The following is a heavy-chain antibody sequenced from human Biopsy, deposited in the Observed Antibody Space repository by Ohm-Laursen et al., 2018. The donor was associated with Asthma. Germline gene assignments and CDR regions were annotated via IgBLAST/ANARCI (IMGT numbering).Heavy chain of an antibody. CDR3: VRDKVVVVPGSKGPTDWFDP. J-gene: IGHJ5*02. V-gene: IGHV1-18*04. Sequence: ASVSASCKASGYTFSNYAISWVRQAPGQGLEWMGWISGYNGDTKFAQNVKGRLSLTTDTSTSTAYMELRSLTSDDTAVYYCVRDKVVVVPGSKGPTDWFDPWGQGTLVTVSS. CDR2: ISGYNGDT. CDR1: GYTFSNYA. D-gene: IGHD2-15*01.